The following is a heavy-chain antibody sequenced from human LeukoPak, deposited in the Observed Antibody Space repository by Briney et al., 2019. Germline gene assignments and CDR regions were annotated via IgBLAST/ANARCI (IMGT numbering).Heavy chain of an antibody. Sequence: ASVKVSCKASGYTFTGYYMHWVRQAPGQGLEWMGWINLNSGGTNYAQKFQGRVTMTRDTSISTAYMELSRLRSDDTAVYYCAREGFWRDLGDYWGQGTLVTVSS. J-gene: IGHJ4*02. V-gene: IGHV1-2*02. CDR3: AREGFWRDLGDY. CDR1: GYTFTGYY. D-gene: IGHD3-3*01. CDR2: INLNSGGT.